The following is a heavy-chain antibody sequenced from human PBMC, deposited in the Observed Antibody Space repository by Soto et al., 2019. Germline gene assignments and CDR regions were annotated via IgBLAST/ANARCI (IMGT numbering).Heavy chain of an antibody. CDR3: ASSIAVAVVGPSIDY. CDR1: GGTSSSYT. CDR2: IIPILGIA. D-gene: IGHD6-19*01. V-gene: IGHV1-69*02. J-gene: IGHJ4*02. Sequence: SVKVSCKASGGTSSSYTISWVRQAPGQGLEWMGRIIPILGIANYAQKFQGRVTITADKSTSTAYMELSSLRSEDTAVYYCASSIAVAVVGPSIDYWGQGTLVTVSS.